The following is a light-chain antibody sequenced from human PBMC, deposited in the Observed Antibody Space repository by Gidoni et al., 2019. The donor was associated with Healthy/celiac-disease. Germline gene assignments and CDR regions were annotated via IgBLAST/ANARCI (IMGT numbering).Light chain of an antibody. CDR1: SSDVGGYNY. V-gene: IGLV2-14*01. J-gene: IGLJ2*01. CDR3: SSYTSSSPVV. CDR2: EVS. Sequence: ALTQPASVSGSPGQSITISCTGTSSDVGGYNYVSWYQQHPGKAPKLMIYEVSNRPSGVSNRFSGSKSGNTASLTISGLQAEDEADYYCSSYTSSSPVVFGGGTKLTVL.